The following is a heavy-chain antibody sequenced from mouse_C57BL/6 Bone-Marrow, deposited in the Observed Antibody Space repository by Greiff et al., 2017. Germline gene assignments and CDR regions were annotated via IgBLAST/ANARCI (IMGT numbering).Heavy chain of an antibody. D-gene: IGHD4-1*01. Sequence: QVQLQQSGPGLVQPSQSLSITCTVSGFSLTSYGVHWVRQSPGKGLEWLGVIWSGGSTDYNAAFISRLSISKDNSKSQVFFKMNSLQADDTAIYYCARPFFNWDMGAMDYWGQGTSVTVSS. V-gene: IGHV2-2*01. J-gene: IGHJ4*01. CDR3: ARPFFNWDMGAMDY. CDR1: GFSLTSYG. CDR2: IWSGGST.